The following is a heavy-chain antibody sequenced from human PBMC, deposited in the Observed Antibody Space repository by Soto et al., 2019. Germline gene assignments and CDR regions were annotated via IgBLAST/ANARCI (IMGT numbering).Heavy chain of an antibody. CDR3: ARDLWGYCGTDCYPLDV. Sequence: SETLSLTCSVSSASLSSSTYYWSWIRQPPGRGPEWIGSIYYSGNTYYKPSLKSRVSISIDTSRNQFSLKLTSVTAADTAVYYCARDLWGYCGTDCYPLDVWGQGTTVT. CDR1: SASLSSSTYY. D-gene: IGHD2-21*02. J-gene: IGHJ6*02. CDR2: IYYSGNT. V-gene: IGHV4-39*02.